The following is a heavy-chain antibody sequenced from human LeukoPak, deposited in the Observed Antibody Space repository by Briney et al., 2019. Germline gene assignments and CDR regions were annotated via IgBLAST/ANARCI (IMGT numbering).Heavy chain of an antibody. J-gene: IGHJ3*02. Sequence: PGGSLRLSCAVSGFTFSSYWMSWVRRAPGKGLEWVANIKLDGSEKYYVDSVKGRFTISRDNAKNSLYLQMNSLRAEDTAVYYCARAGGSYYGIAFDIWGQGTMVTVSS. CDR1: GFTFSSYW. V-gene: IGHV3-7*01. CDR3: ARAGGSYYGIAFDI. CDR2: IKLDGSEK. D-gene: IGHD1-26*01.